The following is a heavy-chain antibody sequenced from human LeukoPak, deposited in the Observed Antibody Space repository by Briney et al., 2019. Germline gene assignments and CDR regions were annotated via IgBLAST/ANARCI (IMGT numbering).Heavy chain of an antibody. J-gene: IGHJ6*02. D-gene: IGHD2-15*01. V-gene: IGHV4-59*01. CDR3: AREPTSPCSGGSCYGTYYYGMDV. Sequence: SETLSLTCTVSGDSISSYYWSWIRQPPGKGLEWIGYIYYSGSTNYNPSLKSRVTISVDTSKNQFSLKLSSVTAADTAVYYCAREPTSPCSGGSCYGTYYYGMDVWGQGTTVTVSS. CDR1: GDSISSYY. CDR2: IYYSGST.